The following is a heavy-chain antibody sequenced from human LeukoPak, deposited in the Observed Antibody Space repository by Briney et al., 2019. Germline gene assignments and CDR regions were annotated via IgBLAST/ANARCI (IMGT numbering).Heavy chain of an antibody. CDR2: INHRGIT. Sequence: SETLSLTCAVYGASFSDYCWNWIRQPPGKGLEWIGEINHRGITNYNPSLKSRVTISVDTSKNQFSLILTSVTAADTAVYYCARRKTPMIPLTGWGQGTLVTVSS. V-gene: IGHV4-34*01. J-gene: IGHJ4*02. D-gene: IGHD3-9*01. CDR1: GASFSDYC. CDR3: ARRKTPMIPLTG.